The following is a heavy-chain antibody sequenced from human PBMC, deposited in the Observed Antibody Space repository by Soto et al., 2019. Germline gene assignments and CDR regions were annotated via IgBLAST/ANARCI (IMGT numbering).Heavy chain of an antibody. CDR3: AKGVRDGYNSYYFDY. J-gene: IGHJ4*02. V-gene: IGHV3-9*01. Sequence: PGGSLRLSCAASGFTFDDYARHWVRQPPGKGLEWVSGISWNSGIIGYADSVKGRFTISRDNPKNSLYLQMNSLRAEDTALYYCAKGVRDGYNSYYFDYWGLGTLVTVSS. CDR2: ISWNSGII. D-gene: IGHD1-1*01. CDR1: GFTFDDYA.